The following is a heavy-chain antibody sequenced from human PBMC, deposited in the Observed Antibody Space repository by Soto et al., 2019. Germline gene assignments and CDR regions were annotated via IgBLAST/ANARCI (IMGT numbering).Heavy chain of an antibody. CDR3: ARDQYWGTSTCYRTGMDV. CDR1: GFTFSDHY. J-gene: IGHJ6*02. CDR2: TRNKVNGYTT. D-gene: IGHD2-2*01. Sequence: DVQLVESGGGLVQPGGSLRLSCAASGFTFSDHYMDWVRQAPGKGLEWVGRTRNKVNGYTTEYAASVKGRFTISRDDSKNSLYLQMNSLKTEDTAVYYCARDQYWGTSTCYRTGMDVWGQGTTVTVSS. V-gene: IGHV3-72*01.